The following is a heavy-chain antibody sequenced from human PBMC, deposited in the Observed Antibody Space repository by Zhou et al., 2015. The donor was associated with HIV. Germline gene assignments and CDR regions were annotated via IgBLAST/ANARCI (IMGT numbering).Heavy chain of an antibody. D-gene: IGHD5-24*01. CDR2: IIPIFGTA. J-gene: IGHJ3*02. V-gene: IGHV1-69*12. CDR1: GGTFSSYA. Sequence: QVQLVQSGAEVKKPGSSVKVSCKASGGTFSSYAISWVRQAPGQGLEWMGGIIPIFGTANYAQKFQGRVTITADESTSTAYMELSSLRSEDTAVYYCARVEMATQLLGAAFDIWGQGTMVTVSS. CDR3: ARVEMATQLLGAAFDI.